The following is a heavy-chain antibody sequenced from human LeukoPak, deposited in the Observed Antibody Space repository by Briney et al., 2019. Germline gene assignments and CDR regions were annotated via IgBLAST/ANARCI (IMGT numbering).Heavy chain of an antibody. CDR3: ARVRTPYFDSSGSFDY. CDR2: ISSSGRTI. J-gene: IGHJ4*02. V-gene: IGHV3-48*03. Sequence: GGSLRLSCAASGFTFSTYEMNWVRQAPGKGLEWVSYISSSGRTIYYADSVKGRFTISRDNAKNSLYLQMNSLRAEDTAVYYCARVRTPYFDSSGSFDYWGQETLVTVSS. D-gene: IGHD3-22*01. CDR1: GFTFSTYE.